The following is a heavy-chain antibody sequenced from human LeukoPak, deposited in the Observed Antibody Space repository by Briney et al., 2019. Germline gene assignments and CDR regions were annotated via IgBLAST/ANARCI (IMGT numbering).Heavy chain of an antibody. CDR3: ASRPVAEMV. V-gene: IGHV3-53*01. D-gene: IGHD5-24*01. CDR1: GFTVSDND. Sequence: GGSLRLSCAASGFTVSDNDMNWVRQAPRKGLEWVSLIYPGGSTHYADSVRGRFTISRDNSKNTVYLQMNNLRAEDTAVYFCASRPVAEMVWGQGTLVTVSS. CDR2: IYPGGST. J-gene: IGHJ4*02.